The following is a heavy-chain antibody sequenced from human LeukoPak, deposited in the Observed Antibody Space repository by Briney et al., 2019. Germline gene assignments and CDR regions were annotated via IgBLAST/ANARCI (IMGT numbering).Heavy chain of an antibody. V-gene: IGHV4-31*03. CDR2: IYYNRST. D-gene: IGHD5-18*01. Sequence: SQTLSLTCTVSGGSISSGAYYWSWIRQHPGKGLEWIGYIYYNRSTYYNPSLKSRVTISVDTSKNQFSLKLSSVTAADTAVYYCARDLLDTSMVHYWYFDLWGRGTLVTVSS. J-gene: IGHJ2*01. CDR1: GGSISSGAYY. CDR3: ARDLLDTSMVHYWYFDL.